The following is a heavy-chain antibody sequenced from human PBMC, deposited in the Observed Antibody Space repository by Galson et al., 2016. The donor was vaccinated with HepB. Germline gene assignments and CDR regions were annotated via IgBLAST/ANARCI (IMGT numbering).Heavy chain of an antibody. J-gene: IGHJ1*01. Sequence: SLRLSCAVSGLTFSDYWMSWVRQAPGKGLEWVANINQDGSETYYLDSVKGRFTISRDNAKNSLYLQMNSLRGEDTAVYYCARRWRTYYRYFEHWGQGALVSVSS. CDR2: INQDGSET. CDR3: ARRWRTYYRYFEH. D-gene: IGHD1-26*01. V-gene: IGHV3-7*01. CDR1: GLTFSDYW.